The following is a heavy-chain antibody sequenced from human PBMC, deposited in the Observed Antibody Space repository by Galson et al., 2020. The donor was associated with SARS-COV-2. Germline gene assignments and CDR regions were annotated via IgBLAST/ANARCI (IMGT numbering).Heavy chain of an antibody. CDR3: AKDRGRGYCSSTSCYAPGWFDP. V-gene: IGHV3-30*18. J-gene: IGHJ5*02. CDR2: ISYDGSNK. CDR1: GFTFSSYG. D-gene: IGHD2-2*01. Sequence: GESLKISCAASGFTFSSYGMHWVRQAPGKGMEWVAVISYDGSNKYYADSVKGRFTISRDNSKNTLYLQMNSLRAEDTAVYYCAKDRGRGYCSSTSCYAPGWFDPWGQGTLVTVSS.